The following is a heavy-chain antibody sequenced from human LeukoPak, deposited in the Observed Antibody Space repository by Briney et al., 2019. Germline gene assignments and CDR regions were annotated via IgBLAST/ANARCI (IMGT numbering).Heavy chain of an antibody. J-gene: IGHJ4*02. D-gene: IGHD3-10*01. Sequence: GGSLRLSCSASGFTFSSFSMFWVRQAPGKGLEWLSYISSTSRNIYYADSVKGRFTVSRDNAKNSLFLQMDSLRAEDTAIYYCAREWRGSGDYWGQGTLVTVSS. V-gene: IGHV3-48*04. CDR2: ISSTSRNI. CDR1: GFTFSSFS. CDR3: AREWRGSGDY.